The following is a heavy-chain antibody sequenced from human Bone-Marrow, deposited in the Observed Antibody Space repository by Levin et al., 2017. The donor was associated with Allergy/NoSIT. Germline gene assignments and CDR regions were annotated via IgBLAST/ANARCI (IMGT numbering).Heavy chain of an antibody. CDR2: VSYDGTYK. CDR3: ARDLTYCSGGSCPPHY. V-gene: IGHV3-30*04. Sequence: WGSLRLSCAASGFTFSDYAMHWVRQTPGKGLEWVAVVSYDGTYKYYADSVKGRFTVSRDYSKNTLYLQMNTLRAEDTAVYYCARDLTYCSGGSCPPHYWGQGTLVTVSS. D-gene: IGHD2-15*01. J-gene: IGHJ4*02. CDR1: GFTFSDYA.